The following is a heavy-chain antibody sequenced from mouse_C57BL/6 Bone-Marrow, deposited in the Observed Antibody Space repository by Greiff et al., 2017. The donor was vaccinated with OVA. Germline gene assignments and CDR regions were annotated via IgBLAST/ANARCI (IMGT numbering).Heavy chain of an antibody. J-gene: IGHJ2*01. Sequence: VQLQQPGAELVKPGASVKMSCKASGYTFTSYWITWVKQRPGQGLEWIGDIYPGSGSTNYNEKFKSKATLTVDTPSSTAYMQLSSLTSEDSAVYYCARRGLTRDYWGQGTTLTVSS. V-gene: IGHV1-55*01. CDR3: ARRGLTRDY. D-gene: IGHD1-3*01. CDR2: IYPGSGST. CDR1: GYTFTSYW.